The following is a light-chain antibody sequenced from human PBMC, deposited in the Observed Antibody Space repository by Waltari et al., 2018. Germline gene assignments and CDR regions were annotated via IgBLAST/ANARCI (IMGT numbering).Light chain of an antibody. Sequence: EIVLTQSPATLSLSPGERATLSCRASQSVSSYLAWFQQKPGQAPRLLIYDASNRATGIPGRFSGSGSGTDCACTISSLEPEDFAVYYWQMRSNWPPLTFGGGTKVEIK. CDR2: DAS. J-gene: IGKJ4*01. CDR3: QMRSNWPPLT. V-gene: IGKV3-11*01. CDR1: QSVSSY.